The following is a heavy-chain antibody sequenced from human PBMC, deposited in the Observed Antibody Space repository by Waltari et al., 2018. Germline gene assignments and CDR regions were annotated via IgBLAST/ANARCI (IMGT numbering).Heavy chain of an antibody. D-gene: IGHD3-10*01. CDR3: ARGRGYSVVVRGVDTGFCWFDP. J-gene: IGHJ5*02. Sequence: QVQLQQWGAGLLSPSETLSLTCAVYGGSFSGYYWTWIRQPPGKGLAWIGEINHSGSTNYNPSLKSRVTISIDTPRNQFSRKLSSVTAADTAVYYCARGRGYSVVVRGVDTGFCWFDPWGQGTLVTVSS. CDR1: GGSFSGYY. V-gene: IGHV4-34*01. CDR2: INHSGST.